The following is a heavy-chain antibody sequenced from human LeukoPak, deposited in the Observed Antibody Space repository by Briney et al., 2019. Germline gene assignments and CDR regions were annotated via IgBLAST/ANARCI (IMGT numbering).Heavy chain of an antibody. Sequence: SETLSLTCSVSGGSITTSSYYWGWIRQPPEKGLEWIGSIFYTGGTYYSPSLKSRVTISVDTSKNQFSLKLSSVTAADTAVYYCARPNDYGGNQIDYWGQGTLVTVSS. J-gene: IGHJ4*02. V-gene: IGHV4-39*07. D-gene: IGHD4-23*01. CDR3: ARPNDYGGNQIDY. CDR1: GGSITTSSYY. CDR2: IFYTGGT.